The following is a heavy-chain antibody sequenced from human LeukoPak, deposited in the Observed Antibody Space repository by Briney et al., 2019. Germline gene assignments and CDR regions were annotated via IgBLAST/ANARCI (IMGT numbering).Heavy chain of an antibody. CDR1: GFTFSSYA. CDR2: ISGSGGST. Sequence: GGSLRLSCAASGFTFSSYAMSWVRQAPGKGLEWVSAISGSGGSTYYADSVKGRFTISRDNSKNTLYLQVNSLRAEDTAVYYCAKDPRYSYGPGGYWGQGTLVTVSS. V-gene: IGHV3-23*01. D-gene: IGHD5-18*01. J-gene: IGHJ4*02. CDR3: AKDPRYSYGPGGY.